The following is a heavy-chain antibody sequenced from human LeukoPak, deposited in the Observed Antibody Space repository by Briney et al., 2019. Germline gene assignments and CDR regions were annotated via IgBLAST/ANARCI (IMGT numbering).Heavy chain of an antibody. J-gene: IGHJ6*02. Sequence: QAGGSLRLSCAASGFTVSSNYMSWVRQAPGKGLEWVSYISSSSSTIYYADSVKGRFTISRDNSKNTLYLQMNSLRAEDTAVYYCAKFGYDSSGSINYGMDVWGQGTTVTVSS. CDR3: AKFGYDSSGSINYGMDV. CDR2: ISSSSSTI. CDR1: GFTVSSNY. V-gene: IGHV3-48*01. D-gene: IGHD3-22*01.